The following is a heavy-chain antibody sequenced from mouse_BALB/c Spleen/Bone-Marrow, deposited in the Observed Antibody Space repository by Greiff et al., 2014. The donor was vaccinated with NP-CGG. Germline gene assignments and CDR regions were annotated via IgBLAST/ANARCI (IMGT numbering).Heavy chain of an antibody. CDR3: ARYGYGSSYYAMDY. D-gene: IGHD1-1*01. V-gene: IGHV1-67*01. CDR1: GYTFTDYA. J-gene: IGHJ4*01. CDR2: ISTYSGNT. Sequence: VQLVESGPELVRPGVSVKISCKGSGYTFTDYAMHWVKQSHAKSLEWIGVISTYSGNTNYNQKFKGKATVTVDKSSSTAYMELARLTSEDSAIYYCARYGYGSSYYAMDYWGQGTSVTVSS.